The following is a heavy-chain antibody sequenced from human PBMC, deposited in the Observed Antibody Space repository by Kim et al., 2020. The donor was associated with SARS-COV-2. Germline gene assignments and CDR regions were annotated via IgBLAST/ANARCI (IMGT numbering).Heavy chain of an antibody. CDR2: ILYVGSHN. Sequence: GGSLRLSCAASGFTFGSFAMHWVRQAPGKGLGWVAGILYVGSHNNYADSVKGRSSISRETSKNPLYLQMNSLRAEDTAVYYCARVIGHYSRNYLFASWG. V-gene: IGHV3-33*01. J-gene: IGHJ1*01. CDR1: GFTFGSFA. D-gene: IGHD1-26*01. CDR3: ARVIGHYSRNYLFAS.